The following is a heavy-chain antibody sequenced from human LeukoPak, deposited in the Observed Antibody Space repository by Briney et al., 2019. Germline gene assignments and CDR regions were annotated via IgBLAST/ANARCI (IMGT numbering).Heavy chain of an antibody. CDR1: GGSISSSSYY. V-gene: IGHV4-39*01. CDR3: ARGFHYGSGSYYKPFDY. D-gene: IGHD3-10*01. CDR2: IYYSGST. Sequence: PSETLSLTCTVSGGSISSSSYYWGWIRQPPGKGLEWIGSIYYSGSTYYNPSLKSRVTISVDTSKNQFSLKLSSVTAADTAVYYCARGFHYGSGSYYKPFDYWGQGTLVTVSS. J-gene: IGHJ4*02.